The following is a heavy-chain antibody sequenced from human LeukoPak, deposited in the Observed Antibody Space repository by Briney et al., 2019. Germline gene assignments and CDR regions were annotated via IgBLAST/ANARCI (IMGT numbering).Heavy chain of an antibody. CDR2: INHSGST. Sequence: PSETLSLTCAVYGGSFSGYYWNWIRQPPGKGLEWIGEINHSGSTNYNPSLKSRVTISVDTSKNQFSLKLSSVTAADTAVYYCATIVAQLVFDYWGQGTLVTVSS. V-gene: IGHV4-34*01. D-gene: IGHD6-6*01. CDR1: GGSFSGYY. J-gene: IGHJ4*02. CDR3: ATIVAQLVFDY.